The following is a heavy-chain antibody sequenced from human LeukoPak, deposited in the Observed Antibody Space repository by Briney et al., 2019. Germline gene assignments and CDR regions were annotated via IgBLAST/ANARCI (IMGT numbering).Heavy chain of an antibody. Sequence: ASVKVSCKASGGTFSSYAISWVRQAPGQGLEWMGGIIPIFGTANYAQKFQGRVTITADESTSTAYMELSSLRSEDTAVYYCARGQLGLYYFDYWGQGTLVTVSS. D-gene: IGHD6-13*01. CDR3: ARGQLGLYYFDY. CDR2: IIPIFGTA. J-gene: IGHJ4*02. CDR1: GGTFSSYA. V-gene: IGHV1-69*13.